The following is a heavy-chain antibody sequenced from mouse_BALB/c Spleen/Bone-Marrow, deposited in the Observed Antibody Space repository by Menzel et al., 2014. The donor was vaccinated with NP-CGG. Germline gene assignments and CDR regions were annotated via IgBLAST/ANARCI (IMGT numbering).Heavy chain of an antibody. D-gene: IGHD2-14*01. Sequence: EVQGVESRGGLVQPGGSLKLSCAASGFDFSRYWMSWVRQAPGKGLEWIGEINPDSSTINYTPSLKDKFIISRDNAKNTLYLQMSKVRSEDTALYYCAHRYDVAMDYWGQGTSVTVSS. CDR3: AHRYDVAMDY. J-gene: IGHJ4*01. CDR1: GFDFSRYW. CDR2: INPDSSTI. V-gene: IGHV4-1*02.